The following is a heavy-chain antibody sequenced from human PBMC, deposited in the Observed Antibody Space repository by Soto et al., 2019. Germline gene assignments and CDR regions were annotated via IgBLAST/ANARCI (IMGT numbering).Heavy chain of an antibody. J-gene: IGHJ4*02. CDR1: GFTFNTAW. V-gene: IGHV3-15*07. CDR2: IKSKNDGETT. Sequence: EVQLVESGGGLVKPGGSLRLSCAAFGFTFNTAWMSWVRQAPGKGLEWVGRIKSKNDGETTDYAAPVKGRFFISRDDSDNTLYLQMNSLKTEDTAMYYCATDVPSQGRGEFDYWGQGVLVTVSS. CDR3: ATDVPSQGRGEFDY.